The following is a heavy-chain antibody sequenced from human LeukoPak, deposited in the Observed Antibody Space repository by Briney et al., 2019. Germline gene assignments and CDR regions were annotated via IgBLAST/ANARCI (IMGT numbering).Heavy chain of an antibody. Sequence: GGSLRLSCAASGFTFSNYAMSWVRQAPGKRLDWVSAISGSSGSTYYADSVKGRFTISRDNSRNTLYPQMNSLRAEGTAVYCCAKDRGATPYYFDNWGQGTLVTVSS. D-gene: IGHD5-12*01. CDR1: GFTFSNYA. CDR2: ISGSSGST. CDR3: AKDRGATPYYFDN. V-gene: IGHV3-23*01. J-gene: IGHJ4*02.